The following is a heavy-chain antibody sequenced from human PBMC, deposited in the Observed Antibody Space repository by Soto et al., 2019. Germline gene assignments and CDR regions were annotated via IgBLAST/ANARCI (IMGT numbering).Heavy chain of an antibody. V-gene: IGHV1-69*01. CDR3: AKVRYSSPMGYYYGMDV. Sequence: QAPLEQSGGEVKKPGSSVKVSCKASRVAFSKFIVTWVRQAPGLGLEWVGGIIPIFGTANYAQKFQGRVTITADESTRTSYMEVNNLRSEDTAVYYCAKVRYSSPMGYYYGMDVWGQGTTVTVSS. J-gene: IGHJ6*02. D-gene: IGHD6-19*01. CDR1: RVAFSKFI. CDR2: IIPIFGTA.